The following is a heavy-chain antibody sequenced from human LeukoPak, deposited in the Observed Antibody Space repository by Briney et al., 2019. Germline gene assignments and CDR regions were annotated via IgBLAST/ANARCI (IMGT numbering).Heavy chain of an antibody. J-gene: IGHJ6*02. CDR3: ARVAPDILTGYYKGMDV. D-gene: IGHD3-9*01. CDR2: INSDGSST. Sequence: GGSLRLSCAASGFTFSSYWMHWVRQAPGKGLVWVSRINSDGSSTSYADSVKGRFTISRDNAKNTLYLQMNSLRAEDTAVYYCARVAPDILTGYYKGMDVWGQGTMVTVSS. CDR1: GFTFSSYW. V-gene: IGHV3-74*01.